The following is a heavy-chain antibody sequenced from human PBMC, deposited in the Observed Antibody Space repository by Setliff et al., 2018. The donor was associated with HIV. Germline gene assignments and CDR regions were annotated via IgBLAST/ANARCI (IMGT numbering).Heavy chain of an antibody. Sequence: GGSMRLSCAASGFTFWSHSMLWVRQAPGKGLQWVAYISRGGDSICYKDSVKGRFNVSGDNARNSRYLQMNSLTGEDTGVYYCARLYDRYGDSGYYHPVQALSYWGQGAQVTVSS. CDR1: GFTFWSHS. CDR2: ISRGGDSI. CDR3: ARLYDRYGDSGYYHPVQALSY. J-gene: IGHJ4*02. D-gene: IGHD3-3*01. V-gene: IGHV3-48*01.